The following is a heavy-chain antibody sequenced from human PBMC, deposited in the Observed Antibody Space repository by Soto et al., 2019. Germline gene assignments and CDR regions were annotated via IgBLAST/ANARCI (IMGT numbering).Heavy chain of an antibody. CDR2: INPSGGST. J-gene: IGHJ4*02. CDR1: GYTFTSYY. CDR3: ARDSLVTGTTFQGAFYFDY. V-gene: IGHV1-46*01. Sequence: ASVKVSCKASGYTFTSYYMHWLRQSPGQGLEWMGIINPSGGSTSYAQKFQGRVTMTRDTSTSTVYMELSSLRSEDTAVYYCARDSLVTGTTFQGAFYFDYWGQGTLVTVSS. D-gene: IGHD1-7*01.